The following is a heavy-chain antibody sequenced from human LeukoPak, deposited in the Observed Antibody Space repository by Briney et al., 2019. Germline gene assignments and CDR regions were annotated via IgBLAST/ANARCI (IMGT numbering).Heavy chain of an antibody. V-gene: IGHV3-49*03. CDR1: GFTFGENA. D-gene: IGHD2-2*01. Sequence: GRSLRLSCTAFGFTFGENAMIWFRQSPGKGLEWVSLSRSRAHGGTTEYAASVMGRFTMTRDDSKNIAYLQMNSLETEDTAVYYCSGVERSSINNYYYYMAVWGKGTSVTVSS. CDR2: SRSRAHGGTT. J-gene: IGHJ6*03. CDR3: SGVERSSINNYYYYMAV.